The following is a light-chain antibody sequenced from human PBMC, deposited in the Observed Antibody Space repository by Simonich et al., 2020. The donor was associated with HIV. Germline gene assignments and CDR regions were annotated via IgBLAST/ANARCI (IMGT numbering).Light chain of an antibody. J-gene: IGKJ4*01. CDR3: MQSIQLPLT. CDR2: ELS. V-gene: IGKV2D-29*02. CDR1: QSLRHSDGKTY. Sequence: DIVMTQTPLSLSVTTGQPAYISFKSSQSLRHSDGKTYLYWYLQKPRHSPQLLIYELSNRCSGVPDRFSGSGSGTDFTLKIRRVEAEDVGVYYCMQSIQLPLTFGGGTKVEL.